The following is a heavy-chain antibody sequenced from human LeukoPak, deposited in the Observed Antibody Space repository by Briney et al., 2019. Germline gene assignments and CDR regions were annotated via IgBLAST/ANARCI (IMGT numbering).Heavy chain of an antibody. Sequence: ASVKVSCKASGYTFTSYAMHWVRQAPGQRLKWMGWINAGNGNTKYSQKFQGRVTITRDTSASTAYMELSSLRSEDTAVYYCATFIAVAAQEDYWGQGTLVTVSS. J-gene: IGHJ4*02. V-gene: IGHV1-3*01. CDR3: ATFIAVAAQEDY. D-gene: IGHD6-19*01. CDR1: GYTFTSYA. CDR2: INAGNGNT.